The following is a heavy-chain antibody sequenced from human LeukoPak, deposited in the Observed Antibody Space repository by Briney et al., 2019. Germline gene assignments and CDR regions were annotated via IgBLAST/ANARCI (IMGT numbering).Heavy chain of an antibody. D-gene: IGHD2-15*01. CDR3: ARRYCSGISCQQSGGRWFDP. CDR2: ISYGGST. Sequence: PSETLSLTCTVSGGSISSYHWSWIRQPPGKGLEWIGDISYGGSTTYNPSLKSRVTISVDTSKIEFSLKLSSVTAADTAVYYCARRYCSGISCQQSGGRWFDPWGQGTLVTVSS. CDR1: GGSISSYH. J-gene: IGHJ5*02. V-gene: IGHV4-59*01.